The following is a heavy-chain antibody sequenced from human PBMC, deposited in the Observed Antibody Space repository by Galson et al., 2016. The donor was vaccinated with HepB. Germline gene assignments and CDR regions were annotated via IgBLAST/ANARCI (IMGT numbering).Heavy chain of an antibody. J-gene: IGHJ4*02. D-gene: IGHD6-13*01. Sequence: SVKVSCKASGYRFTTYVMHWVRQAPGQRLEWMGWINCDNGNTKYSQKFQGRVTITRDTSASTTYMELNSLTSEDSAVYYCSREEGAWGRQQVYWGQGTLVTVSS. CDR1: GYRFTTYV. CDR3: SREEGAWGRQQVY. CDR2: INCDNGNT. V-gene: IGHV1-3*01.